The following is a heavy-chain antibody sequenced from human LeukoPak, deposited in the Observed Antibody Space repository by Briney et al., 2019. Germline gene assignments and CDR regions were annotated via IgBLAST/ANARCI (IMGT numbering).Heavy chain of an antibody. CDR3: ATIYSGPYYFDY. CDR1: GYTLTELS. CDR2: FDPEDGET. Sequence: ASVKVSCKVSGYTLTELSMHWVRQAPGKGLEWMGGFDPEDGETIYAQKFQGRVTMTEDTSTDTAYMELSSLRSEDTAVYYCATIYSGPYYFDYWGQGTLVTVSS. D-gene: IGHD5-12*01. V-gene: IGHV1-24*01. J-gene: IGHJ4*02.